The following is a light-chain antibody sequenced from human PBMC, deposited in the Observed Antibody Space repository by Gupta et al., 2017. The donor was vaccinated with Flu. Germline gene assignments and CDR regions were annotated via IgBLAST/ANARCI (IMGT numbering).Light chain of an antibody. V-gene: IGKV3-11*01. Sequence: VLTLSPATLSLSPGERATLSCRASQSVSTYLAWYQQGPGQAPRLLIYDASNRATVIPAWCSGRWSGKVCTLTISSLEPEAGAFYSRQQSNNGPWTFGQGTKVEI. J-gene: IGKJ1*01. CDR1: QSVSTY. CDR3: QQSNNGPWT. CDR2: DAS.